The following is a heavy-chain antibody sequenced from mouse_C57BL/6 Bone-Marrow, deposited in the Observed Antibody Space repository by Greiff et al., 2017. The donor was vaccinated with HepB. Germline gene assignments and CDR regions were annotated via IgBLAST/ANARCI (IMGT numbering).Heavy chain of an antibody. J-gene: IGHJ2*01. V-gene: IGHV6-3*01. CDR1: GFTLSNYW. CDR3: TYQLLWDYGPYYFDY. Sequence: EVKVEESGGGLVQPGGTMKLSCVASGFTLSNYWMNWVRQSPEKGLEWVAQIRLKSDNYATHYAESVKGRFTISRDDSKSSVYLQMNNLRAEDTGIYYCTYQLLWDYGPYYFDYWGQGTTLTVSS. D-gene: IGHD1-1*02. CDR2: IRLKSDNYAT.